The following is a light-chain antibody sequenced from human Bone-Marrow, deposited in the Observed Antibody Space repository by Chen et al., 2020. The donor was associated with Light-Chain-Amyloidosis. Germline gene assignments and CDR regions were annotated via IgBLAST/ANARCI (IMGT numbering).Light chain of an antibody. J-gene: IGLJ3*02. V-gene: IGLV3-25*03. Sequence: SYELTQPPSVSVSPGQTARINCSGDALPKQYAYWYQQKPGQAPVLVIYKDSERPSGIPERFSGSSSGTTVTLTISGVQAEDEADYYCQSADSSDLGVFGGGTKLTVL. CDR2: KDS. CDR3: QSADSSDLGV. CDR1: ALPKQY.